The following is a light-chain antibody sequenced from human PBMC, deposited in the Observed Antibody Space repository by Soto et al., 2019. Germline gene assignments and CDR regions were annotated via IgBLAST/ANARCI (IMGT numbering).Light chain of an antibody. CDR3: QQSYGSPMYT. V-gene: IGKV1-39*01. Sequence: DIQLTQSPSSLSASVGARVTITCRASQSISRSLNWYQHNPGKAPKVLIYAASSLQSVVPLRFSGSGSGTDFTLTISSLQPEDFASYYCQQSYGSPMYTFGQGTKLEIK. J-gene: IGKJ2*01. CDR2: AAS. CDR1: QSISRS.